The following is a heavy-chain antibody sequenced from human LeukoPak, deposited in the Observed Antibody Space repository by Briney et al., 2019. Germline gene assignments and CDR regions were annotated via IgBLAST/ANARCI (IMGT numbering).Heavy chain of an antibody. J-gene: IGHJ4*02. D-gene: IGHD3-16*01. CDR1: GFTFSSYA. V-gene: IGHV3-30-3*01. CDR2: ISYDGSNK. Sequence: GRSLRLSCAASGFTFSSYAMHWVRQAPGKGLEWVAVISYDGSNKYYADSVKGRFTISRDNAKNSLYLQMNSLRAEDTALYYCAKDMGGPMGTPAPDYWGQGTLVTVSS. CDR3: AKDMGGPMGTPAPDY.